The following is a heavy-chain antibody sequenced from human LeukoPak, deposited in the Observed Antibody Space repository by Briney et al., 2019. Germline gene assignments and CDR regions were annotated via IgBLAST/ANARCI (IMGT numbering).Heavy chain of an antibody. CDR1: GFTFSSYA. D-gene: IGHD1-1*01. Sequence: GGSLRLSCAASGFTFSSYAMNWVRQAPGKGLEWVPSFGGNGGNTYYADSVRGRFTISRDNSKNMLYLQMNSLRAEDTAIYFCAKSLNWNFESWGRGTLVTVSS. CDR3: AKSLNWNFES. CDR2: FGGNGGNT. J-gene: IGHJ4*02. V-gene: IGHV3-23*01.